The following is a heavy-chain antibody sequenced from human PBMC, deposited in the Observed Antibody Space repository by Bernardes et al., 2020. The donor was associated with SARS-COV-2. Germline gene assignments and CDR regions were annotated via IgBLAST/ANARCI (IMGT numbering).Heavy chain of an antibody. J-gene: IGHJ4*02. CDR3: AREEGGSSGWYFY. D-gene: IGHD6-19*01. CDR2: INSDGSTT. CDR1: GFTFSSYW. V-gene: IGHV3-74*01. Sequence: GGSLRLSCAASGFTFSSYWMHWVRQAPGKGLVWVSRINSDGSTTNYADSVKGRFTISRDNTKNTLYLQMSTLRAEDTAVYYCAREEGGSSGWYFYWGQGTLVTVSS.